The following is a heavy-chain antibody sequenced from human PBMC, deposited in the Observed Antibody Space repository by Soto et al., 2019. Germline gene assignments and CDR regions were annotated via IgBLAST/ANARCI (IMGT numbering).Heavy chain of an antibody. CDR3: PRHLPGGAGADCAP. D-gene: IGHD3-16*01. CDR2: VHDSGTT. V-gene: IGHV4-59*08. J-gene: IGHJ5*02. CDR1: GGSMKNFY. Sequence: QVHLQESGPGLVKPSETLSLTCTVSGGSMKNFYWSWIRQPPGKRLEWVGYVHDSGTTNYNPSLMCRLPVPLETSKKQVSLRLTSVTAAATAVYSCPRHLPGGAGADCAPWGQGTLVTVSP.